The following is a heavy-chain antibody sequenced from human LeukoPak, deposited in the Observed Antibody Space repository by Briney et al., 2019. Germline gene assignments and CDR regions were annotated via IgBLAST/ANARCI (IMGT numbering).Heavy chain of an antibody. CDR3: AKDQYYYDSSGYFDY. J-gene: IGHJ4*02. Sequence: PGGSLRLSCAASGFTFSSYGMHWVRQAPGKGLEWVAVISYGGSNKYYADSVKGRFTISRDNSKNTLYLQMNSLRAEDTAVYYCAKDQYYYDSSGYFDYWGQGTLVTVSS. D-gene: IGHD3-22*01. CDR1: GFTFSSYG. V-gene: IGHV3-30*18. CDR2: ISYGGSNK.